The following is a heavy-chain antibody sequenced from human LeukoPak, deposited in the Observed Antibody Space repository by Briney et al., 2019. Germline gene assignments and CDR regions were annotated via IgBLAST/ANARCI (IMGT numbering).Heavy chain of an antibody. CDR1: GGTFSSYA. D-gene: IGHD1-26*01. V-gene: IGHV1-69*04. CDR3: ARQIVGATSSDY. J-gene: IGHJ4*02. Sequence: GASVKVSCKASGGTFSSYAISWVRQAPGQGLEWMGRIIPILGIANYAQKFQGRVTITADKSTSTAYMELSSLRSEDTAVYYCARQIVGATSSDYRGQGTLVTVSS. CDR2: IIPILGIA.